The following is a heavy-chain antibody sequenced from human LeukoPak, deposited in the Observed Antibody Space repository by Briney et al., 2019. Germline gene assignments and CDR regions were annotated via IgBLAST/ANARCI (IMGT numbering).Heavy chain of an antibody. Sequence: PSETLSLTCTVSGGSISSGSYYWSWIRQPAGKGLEWIGRIYTSGSTDYNPSLKSRVTISVDTSKNQFSLKLNSVTATDTAVYYCARKGDVWGKGTTVTVSS. CDR3: ARKGDV. J-gene: IGHJ6*04. CDR1: GGSISSGSYY. V-gene: IGHV4-61*02. CDR2: IYTSGST.